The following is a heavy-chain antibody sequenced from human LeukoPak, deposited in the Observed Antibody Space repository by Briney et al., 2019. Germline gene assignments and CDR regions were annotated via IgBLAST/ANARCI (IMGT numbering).Heavy chain of an antibody. CDR3: ARGDYGDYEDY. CDR2: INPNSGGT. CDR1: GYTFTGYY. Sequence: ASVKVSSKASGYTFTGYYMHWVRQAPGQGLEWMGRINPNSGGTNYAQKFQGRITMTRDTSISTAYMELSRLRSDDTAVYYCARGDYGDYEDYWGQGTLVTVSS. V-gene: IGHV1-2*06. D-gene: IGHD4-17*01. J-gene: IGHJ4*02.